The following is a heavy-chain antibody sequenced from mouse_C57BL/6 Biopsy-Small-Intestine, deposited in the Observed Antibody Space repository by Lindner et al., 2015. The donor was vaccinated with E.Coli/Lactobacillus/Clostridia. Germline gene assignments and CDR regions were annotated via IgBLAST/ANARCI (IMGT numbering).Heavy chain of an antibody. D-gene: IGHD3-1*01. J-gene: IGHJ4*01. Sequence: VQLQESGPELVKPGTSVKISCKASGYSFTGYYMNWVKQGPEKSLEWIGEINPSTGATTYNQRFKAKATLTVDKSSNTAYMQLKSLTTEDSAIYYCTRRFGVPYLMDYWGQGTSVTVSS. CDR1: GYSFTGYY. V-gene: IGHV1-42*01. CDR3: TRRFGVPYLMDY. CDR2: INPSTGAT.